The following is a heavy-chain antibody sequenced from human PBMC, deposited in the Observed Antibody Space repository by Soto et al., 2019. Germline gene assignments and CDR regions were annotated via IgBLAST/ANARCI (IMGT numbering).Heavy chain of an antibody. V-gene: IGHV3-23*01. D-gene: IGHD6-13*01. CDR2: ISGSGGST. CDR3: AKDQGSSWYEIDY. CDR1: GFTFSNYA. Sequence: EVQLLESGGGLVQPGGSLRLSCAASGFTFSNYAVTWVRQAPGKGLEWVSTISGSGGSTYYADSVKGRFTISRDNSKNPLYLQMNSLRAEDTAVYYCAKDQGSSWYEIDYWVQGTLVTVSS. J-gene: IGHJ4*02.